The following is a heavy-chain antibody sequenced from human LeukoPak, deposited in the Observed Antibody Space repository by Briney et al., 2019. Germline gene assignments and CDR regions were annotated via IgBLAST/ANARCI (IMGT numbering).Heavy chain of an antibody. D-gene: IGHD2-21*02. Sequence: ASVKVSCKASGYTFTNYDVNWVRQATGHGLEWMGWMNPSSGDTGYAQNFQGRLTMTRNTSIGTAYMELSSLRSDDTAVYYCARPPGAYCGGDCYPDYWGQGTLVTVSS. J-gene: IGHJ4*02. CDR2: MNPSSGDT. V-gene: IGHV1-8*01. CDR1: GYTFTNYD. CDR3: ARPPGAYCGGDCYPDY.